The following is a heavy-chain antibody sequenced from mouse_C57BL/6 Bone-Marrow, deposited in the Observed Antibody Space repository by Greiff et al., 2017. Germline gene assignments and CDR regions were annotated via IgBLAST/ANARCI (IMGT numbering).Heavy chain of an antibody. Sequence: QVQLKQSGAELVRPGASVTLSCKASGYTFTDYEMHWVKQTPVHGLEWIGAIDPETGGTAYNQKFKGKAILTADKSSSTAYMELRSLTSEDSAVYYCTGYYGSSYVWFAYWGQGTLVTVSA. D-gene: IGHD1-1*01. V-gene: IGHV1-15*01. CDR1: GYTFTDYE. CDR2: IDPETGGT. CDR3: TGYYGSSYVWFAY. J-gene: IGHJ3*01.